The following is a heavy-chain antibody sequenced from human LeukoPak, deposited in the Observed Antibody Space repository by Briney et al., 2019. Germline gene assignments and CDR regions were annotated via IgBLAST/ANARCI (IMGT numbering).Heavy chain of an antibody. D-gene: IGHD6-19*01. CDR1: GFTFSTAS. J-gene: IGHJ4*02. CDR2: FGTGFGT. V-gene: IGHV3-23*01. CDR3: ARSSGWWSLDY. Sequence: HSGGSLRLSCAASGFTFSTASLHWVRQAPGRGLEWVSAFGTGFGTYYPDSLRGRFTISRDNSKNTLFLQMNSLRAEDTAVYYCARSSGWWSLDYWGQGTLVTVSS.